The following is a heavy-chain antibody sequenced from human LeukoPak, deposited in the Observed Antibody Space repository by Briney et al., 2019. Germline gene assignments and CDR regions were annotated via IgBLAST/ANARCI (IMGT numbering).Heavy chain of an antibody. CDR2: ISAYNGNT. Sequence: GASVKVSCKASGYTFTGYYMHWVRQAPGQGLEWMGWISAYNGNTNYAQKLQGRVTMTTDTSTSTAYMELRSLRSDDTAVYYCARAAGDGPGDIPRWYFDLWGRGTLVTVSS. CDR1: GYTFTGYY. V-gene: IGHV1-18*04. J-gene: IGHJ2*01. D-gene: IGHD4-17*01. CDR3: ARAAGDGPGDIPRWYFDL.